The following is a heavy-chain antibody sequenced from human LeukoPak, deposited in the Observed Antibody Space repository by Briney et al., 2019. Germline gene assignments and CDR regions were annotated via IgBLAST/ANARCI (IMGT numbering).Heavy chain of an antibody. Sequence: SETLSLTCTVSGGSISSSSYYWGWIRQPPGKGLEWIGSIYYSGSTYYNPSLKSRVTISVDTSKNQFSLKLSPVTAADTAVYYCFSYYYYYYGMDVWGQGTTVTVSS. J-gene: IGHJ6*02. V-gene: IGHV4-39*07. D-gene: IGHD3-10*01. CDR3: FSYYYYYYGMDV. CDR2: IYYSGST. CDR1: GGSISSSSYY.